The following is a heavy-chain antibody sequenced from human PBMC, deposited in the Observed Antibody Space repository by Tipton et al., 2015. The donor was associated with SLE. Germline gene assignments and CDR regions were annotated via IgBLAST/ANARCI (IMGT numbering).Heavy chain of an antibody. CDR3: ARGPIAVAA. Sequence: TLSLTCTVSGGSISNYFWSWIRQPPGKGLEWIGYIHTTGSTNFNPSLKSRVTIPVDTSKNQFSLKLSSVTAADTAVYYCARGPIAVAAWGQGTLVTVSS. V-gene: IGHV4-4*09. CDR1: GGSISNYF. J-gene: IGHJ5*02. D-gene: IGHD6-13*01. CDR2: IHTTGST.